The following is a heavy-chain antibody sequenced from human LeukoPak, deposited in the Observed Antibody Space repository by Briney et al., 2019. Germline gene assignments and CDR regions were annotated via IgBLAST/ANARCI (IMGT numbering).Heavy chain of an antibody. D-gene: IGHD2-15*01. V-gene: IGHV1-2*02. Sequence: ASVKVSYKASGYTFTDYYMHWVRQAPGQGLEWMGWINPNGGGTKYAQKFQGRVTMTRETSISTAYMELSSLAYDDTAVYYCARDTCNGGSCFNWFDPWGQGTLVTVSS. CDR3: ARDTCNGGSCFNWFDP. CDR2: INPNGGGT. J-gene: IGHJ5*02. CDR1: GYTFTDYY.